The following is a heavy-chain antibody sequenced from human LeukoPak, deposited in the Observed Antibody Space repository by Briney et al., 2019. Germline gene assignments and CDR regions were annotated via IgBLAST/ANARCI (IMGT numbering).Heavy chain of an antibody. J-gene: IGHJ4*02. V-gene: IGHV4-30-2*01. CDR1: GGSISSGGYS. CDR3: ASLAHFYGSGSYHKDY. D-gene: IGHD3-10*01. CDR2: IYHSGST. Sequence: SETLSLTCADSGGSISSGGYSWSWIRQPPGKGLEWIGYIYHSGSTYYNPSLKSRVTISVDRSTNQFSLKLSSVTAADTAVYYCASLAHFYGSGSYHKDYWGQGTLVTVSS.